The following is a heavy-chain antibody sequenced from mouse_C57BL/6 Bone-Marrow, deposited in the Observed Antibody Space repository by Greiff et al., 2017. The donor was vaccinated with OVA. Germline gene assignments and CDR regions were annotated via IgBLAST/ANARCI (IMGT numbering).Heavy chain of an antibody. CDR1: GFSLTSYG. D-gene: IGHD4-1*02. CDR3: APTGTGFAY. V-gene: IGHV2-2*01. CDR2: IWSGGST. Sequence: QVQLKESGPGLVQPSQSLSITCTVSGFSLTSYGVHWVRQSPGKGLEWLGVIWSGGSTDYNAAFISRLSISKDNSKSQVFFKMNSLQADDTAIYYCAPTGTGFAYWGQGTLVTVSA. J-gene: IGHJ3*01.